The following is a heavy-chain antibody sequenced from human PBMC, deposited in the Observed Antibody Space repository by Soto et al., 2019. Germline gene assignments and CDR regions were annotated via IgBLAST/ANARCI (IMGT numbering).Heavy chain of an antibody. V-gene: IGHV4-31*03. CDR2: IYYSGST. CDR3: ARDSTVPWVALYEYSSSRSGH. J-gene: IGHJ4*02. CDR1: GGSISSGGYY. D-gene: IGHD6-6*01. Sequence: QVQLQESGPGLVKPSQTLSLTCTVSGGSISSGGYYWSWIRQHPGKGLEWIGYIYYSGSTYYNPSLKSRVTISVDTSKNQFSLKLSSVTAADTAVYYCARDSTVPWVALYEYSSSRSGHWGQGTLVTVSS.